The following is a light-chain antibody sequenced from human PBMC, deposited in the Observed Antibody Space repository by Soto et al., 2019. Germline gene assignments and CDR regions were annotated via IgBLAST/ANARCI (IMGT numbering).Light chain of an antibody. J-gene: IGKJ1*01. Sequence: GDIVPSPCLASQSISSWLAWYQQKPGKAPKLLIYDASSLESGVPSRFSGSGSGTEFTLTISSLQPDDFATYYCQQSNSYRWTFGQGTKVDI. CDR1: QSISSW. CDR2: DAS. CDR3: QQSNSYRWT. V-gene: IGKV1-5*01.